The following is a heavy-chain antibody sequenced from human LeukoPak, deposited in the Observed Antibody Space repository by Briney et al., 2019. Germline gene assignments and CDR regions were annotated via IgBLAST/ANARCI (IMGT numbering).Heavy chain of an antibody. V-gene: IGHV3-30*02. CDR2: IRYDGSNK. D-gene: IGHD6-19*01. CDR3: AKLIAVAGTVRPALPFDY. Sequence: PGGSLRLSCAASGFTFSSYGMHWVRQAPGKGLEWVAFIRYDGSNKYYADSVKGRFTISRDNSKNTLYLQMNSLRAEDTAVYYCAKLIAVAGTVRPALPFDYWGQGTLVTVSS. CDR1: GFTFSSYG. J-gene: IGHJ4*02.